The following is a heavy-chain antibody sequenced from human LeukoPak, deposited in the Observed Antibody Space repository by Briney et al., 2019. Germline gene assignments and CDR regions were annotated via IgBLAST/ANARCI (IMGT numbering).Heavy chain of an antibody. V-gene: IGHV3-21*01. CDR2: ISSGSTYI. J-gene: IGHJ4*02. D-gene: IGHD6-19*01. CDR3: ARGPSGDRAVALGYFDY. CDR1: GFTVSTNY. Sequence: GGSLRLSCAASGFTVSTNYMSWVRQAPGKGLEWVSSISSGSTYILYADSLKGRFTISRDSAKTSLFLHSLRAEDTAVYYCARGPSGDRAVALGYFDYWGQGIRVTVSS.